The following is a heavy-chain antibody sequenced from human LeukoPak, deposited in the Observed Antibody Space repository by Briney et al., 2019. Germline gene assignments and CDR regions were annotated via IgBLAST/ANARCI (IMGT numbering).Heavy chain of an antibody. CDR1: GYTFTSYD. Sequence: ASVKVSCKASGYTFTSYDINWVRQATGQGLEWMGWMNPDSGNTGYAQKFQGRVTMTRNTSISTAYMELSSLRSEDTAVYYCATLPYYDILTGETGTDYWGQGTLVTVSS. J-gene: IGHJ4*02. CDR2: MNPDSGNT. CDR3: ATLPYYDILTGETGTDY. V-gene: IGHV1-8*01. D-gene: IGHD3-9*01.